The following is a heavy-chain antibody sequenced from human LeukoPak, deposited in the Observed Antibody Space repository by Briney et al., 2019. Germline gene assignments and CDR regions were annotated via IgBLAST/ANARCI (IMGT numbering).Heavy chain of an antibody. CDR3: ARSPMTTHYGMDV. Sequence: ASVTVSCKASGYTFTSYYMHWVRQAPGQGLEWMGIINPSGGSTSYAQKFQGRVTMTRDTSTSTVYMELSSLRSEDTAVYYCARSPMTTHYGMDVWGQGTTVTVSS. J-gene: IGHJ6*02. CDR1: GYTFTSYY. CDR2: INPSGGST. V-gene: IGHV1-46*01. D-gene: IGHD4-17*01.